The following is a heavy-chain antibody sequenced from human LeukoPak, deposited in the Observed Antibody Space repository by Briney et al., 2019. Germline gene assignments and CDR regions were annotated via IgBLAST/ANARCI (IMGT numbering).Heavy chain of an antibody. D-gene: IGHD6-13*01. Sequence: ASVKVSCKASGGTFSSYAISWVRQAPGQGLEWMGGIIPIFGTANYAQKFQGRVTITTDESTSTAYMELSSLRSEDTAVYYCARASSWYLRRIGAFDIWGQGTMVTVSS. CDR3: ARASSWYLRRIGAFDI. CDR2: IIPIFGTA. CDR1: GGTFSSYA. V-gene: IGHV1-69*05. J-gene: IGHJ3*02.